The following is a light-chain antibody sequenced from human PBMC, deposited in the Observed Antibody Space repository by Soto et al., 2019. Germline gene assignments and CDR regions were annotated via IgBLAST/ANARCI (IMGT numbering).Light chain of an antibody. CDR1: QSVDSN. J-gene: IGKJ5*01. V-gene: IGKV3D-15*02. CDR3: QQYGDSPIT. CDR2: GAS. Sequence: EIVMTQSPGTLSVSTGEGATLSCRASQSVDSNLAWYQQKPGQAPRLLIYGASTRPTGIPDRFSGSGSGTEFTLTISSLQSEDFAVYYCQQYGDSPITFGQGTRLEIK.